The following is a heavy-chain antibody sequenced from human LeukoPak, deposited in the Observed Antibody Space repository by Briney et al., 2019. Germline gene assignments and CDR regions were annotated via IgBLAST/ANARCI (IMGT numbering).Heavy chain of an antibody. CDR1: GFTFSSYT. J-gene: IGHJ6*03. CDR3: ARERSYYYYYMDV. Sequence: GALRLSCAASGFTFSSYTMNWVRQAPGKGLEWVSSISSSSSYIYYADSVKGRFTISRDNAKNSLYLQMNSLRAEDTAVYYCARERSYYYYYMDVWGKGTTVTVSS. V-gene: IGHV3-21*01. CDR2: ISSSSSYI.